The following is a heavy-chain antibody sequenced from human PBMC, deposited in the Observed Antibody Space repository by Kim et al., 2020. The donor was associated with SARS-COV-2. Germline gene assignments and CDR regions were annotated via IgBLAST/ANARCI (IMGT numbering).Heavy chain of an antibody. J-gene: IGHJ3*02. D-gene: IGHD3-10*01. CDR3: ARHRTDVLLWFRARDAFDI. CDR2: IYYSGST. V-gene: IGHV4-39*01. Sequence: SETLSLTCTVSGGSISSSSYYWGWIRQPPGKGLEWIGSIYYSGSTYYNPSLKSRVTISVDTSKNQFSLKLSSVTAADTAVYYCARHRTDVLLWFRARDAFDIWGQGTMVTVSS. CDR1: GGSISSSSYY.